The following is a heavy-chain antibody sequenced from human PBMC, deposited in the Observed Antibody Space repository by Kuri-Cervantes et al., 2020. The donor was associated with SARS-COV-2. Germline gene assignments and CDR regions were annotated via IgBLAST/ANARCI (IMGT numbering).Heavy chain of an antibody. D-gene: IGHD2-2*02. CDR3: AHTQLGYFSSTSCYISAEYFPH. CDR2: IYWNDDK. Sequence: SGPTLVKPTQTLTLTCTFSGFSLSTSGVGVGWIRQPPGKALEWLSLIYWNDDKRYSPSLKSRLTITKDTSKNQVVLTMTNMDPVDTATYYCAHTQLGYFSSTSCYISAEYFPHWGQGTLVTVSS. V-gene: IGHV2-5*01. J-gene: IGHJ1*01. CDR1: GFSLSTSGVG.